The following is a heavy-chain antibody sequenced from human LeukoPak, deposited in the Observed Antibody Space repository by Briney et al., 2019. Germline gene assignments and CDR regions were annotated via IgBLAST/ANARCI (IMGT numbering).Heavy chain of an antibody. V-gene: IGHV5-51*01. CDR3: ARHEGSTAMVNYGDYVH. CDR2: IFPADSDT. J-gene: IGHJ4*02. Sequence: GESLKISCKTSGYIFTNSWIGWVRQEPGKGLEWMGIIFPADSDTRYSPSFQGQVTISADKSISTAYLQWGSLKASDTAMYYCARHEGSTAMVNYGDYVHWGQGTLVTVSS. D-gene: IGHD5-18*01. CDR1: GYIFTNSW.